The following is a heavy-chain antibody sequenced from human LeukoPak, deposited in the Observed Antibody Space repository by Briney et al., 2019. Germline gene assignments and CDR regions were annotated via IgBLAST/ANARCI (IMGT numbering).Heavy chain of an antibody. V-gene: IGHV3-11*05. CDR2: LSSSSSYT. J-gene: IGHJ4*02. CDR1: GFTFSDYY. D-gene: IGHD6-19*01. Sequence: GGSLRLSCAASGFTFSDYYISWIRHAPGKGLEWVSYLSSSSSYTNYADSVKGRFTISRDNPKNSLYLQMNSQRAEGTAVYYCARDWGIAVERTEGLDYWGQGTLVTVSS. CDR3: ARDWGIAVERTEGLDY.